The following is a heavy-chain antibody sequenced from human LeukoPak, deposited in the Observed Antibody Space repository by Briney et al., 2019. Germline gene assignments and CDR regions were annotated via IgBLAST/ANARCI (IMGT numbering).Heavy chain of an antibody. D-gene: IGHD3-22*01. CDR3: ARVKNPLYDSSGSLDY. Sequence: GASVKVSCKASGYTFTSYGISWVRQAPGQGLEWMGWISAYNGNTNYAQKLQGRVTMTTDTSTSTAYMELRSLRSDDTAVYYCARVKNPLYDSSGSLDYWGQGTLVTVSS. V-gene: IGHV1-18*01. CDR2: ISAYNGNT. CDR1: GYTFTSYG. J-gene: IGHJ4*02.